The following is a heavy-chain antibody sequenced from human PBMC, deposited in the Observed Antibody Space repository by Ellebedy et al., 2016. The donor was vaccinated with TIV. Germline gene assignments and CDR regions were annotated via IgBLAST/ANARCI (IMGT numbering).Heavy chain of an antibody. J-gene: IGHJ4*02. CDR1: GFTFSSYA. V-gene: IGHV3-30*04. D-gene: IGHD1-14*01. Sequence: GESLKISXAASGFTFSSYAMHWVRQAPGKGLEWVAVISYDGSNKYYADSVKGRFTISRDNSKNTLYLQMNSLRAEDTAVYYCARDWRGGTVLYFDYWGQGTLVTVSS. CDR2: ISYDGSNK. CDR3: ARDWRGGTVLYFDY.